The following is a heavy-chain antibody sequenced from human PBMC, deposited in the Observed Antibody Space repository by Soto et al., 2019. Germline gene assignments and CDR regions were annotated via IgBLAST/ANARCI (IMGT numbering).Heavy chain of an antibody. D-gene: IGHD2-15*01. J-gene: IGHJ4*02. CDR2: INHSGST. CDR1: GGSFSGYY. V-gene: IGHV4-34*01. CDR3: ARGSVVVASHFDY. Sequence: SETLSLTCAVYGGSFSGYYWSWIRQPPGKGLEWIGEINHSGSTNYNPSLKSRVTISVDTSKNQFSLKLSSVTAADTAVYYCARGSVVVASHFDYWGQGTLVTVSS.